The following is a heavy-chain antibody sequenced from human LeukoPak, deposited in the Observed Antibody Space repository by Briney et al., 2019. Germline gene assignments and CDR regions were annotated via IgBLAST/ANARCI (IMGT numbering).Heavy chain of an antibody. CDR3: ARENNWYIDY. V-gene: IGHV3-74*01. J-gene: IGHJ4*02. D-gene: IGHD1-1*01. Sequence: GGSLRLSCAASGFTFSSYWMHWVRQGPGKGLVRVSRIKSDGRSTSYADSVKGRFTISRDNAKNTLYLQMNSLRAEDTAVYYCARENNWYIDYWGQGTLVTVSS. CDR2: IKSDGRST. CDR1: GFTFSSYW.